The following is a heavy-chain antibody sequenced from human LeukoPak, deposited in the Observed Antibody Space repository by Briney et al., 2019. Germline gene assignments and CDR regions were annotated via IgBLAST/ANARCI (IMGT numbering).Heavy chain of an antibody. J-gene: IGHJ4*02. D-gene: IGHD4-23*01. V-gene: IGHV5-51*01. CDR1: GCSFTSYC. CDR3: ARQYGGNSDY. Sequence: AEALKFSCKASGCSFTSYCICWGRQMPRKSLERRGIIYPGNSDTKYNPSFEGQVTISADKSISTYYQQWSSRKASDTAMYYCARQYGGNSDYWGQGTLVTVSS. CDR2: IYPGNSDT.